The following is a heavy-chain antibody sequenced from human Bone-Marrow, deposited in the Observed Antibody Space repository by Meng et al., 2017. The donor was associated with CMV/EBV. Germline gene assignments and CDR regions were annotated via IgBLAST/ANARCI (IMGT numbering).Heavy chain of an antibody. D-gene: IGHD6-13*01. J-gene: IGHJ4*02. Sequence: GGSLRLSCAASGFTFSSYAMSWVRQAPGKGLEWVSAISGSGGSTYYADSVKGRFTISRDNSKNTLYLQRNSLRAEDTAVYYCAKNGQGGQQLVSFDYWGQGTLVTVSS. CDR3: AKNGQGGQQLVSFDY. V-gene: IGHV3-23*01. CDR1: GFTFSSYA. CDR2: ISGSGGST.